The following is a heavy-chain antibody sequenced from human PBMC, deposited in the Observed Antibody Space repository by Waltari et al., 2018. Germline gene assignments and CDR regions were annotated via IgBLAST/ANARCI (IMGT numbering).Heavy chain of an antibody. CDR2: IYYSGST. CDR3: ARDLSVTSFYGDYDVDAFDI. Sequence: QVQLQESGPGLVKPSETLSLTCTVSGGSISSYYWSWIRPPPGKGLEWIGYIYYSGSTNHNPSLKSRVTISVDTSKNQFSLKLSSVTAADTAVYYCARDLSVTSFYGDYDVDAFDIWGQGTMVTVSS. V-gene: IGHV4-59*01. D-gene: IGHD4-17*01. J-gene: IGHJ3*02. CDR1: GGSISSYY.